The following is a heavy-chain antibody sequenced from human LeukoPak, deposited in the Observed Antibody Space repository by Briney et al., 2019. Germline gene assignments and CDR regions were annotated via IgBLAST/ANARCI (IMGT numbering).Heavy chain of an antibody. D-gene: IGHD4-17*01. Sequence: PSETLSLTCTVSGGSISSGGYYWSWIRQHPGKGLEWIGYIYYSGSTYYNPSLKSRVTISVDTSKNQFSLKLSSVTAAVTAVYYCARVTDGDYYNFDYWGQGTLVTVSS. CDR2: IYYSGST. V-gene: IGHV4-31*03. CDR1: GGSISSGGYY. CDR3: ARVTDGDYYNFDY. J-gene: IGHJ4*02.